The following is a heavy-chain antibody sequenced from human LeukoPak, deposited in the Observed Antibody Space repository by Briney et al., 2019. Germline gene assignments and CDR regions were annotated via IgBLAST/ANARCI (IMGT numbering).Heavy chain of an antibody. CDR1: GGTFISYA. V-gene: IGHV1-69*05. CDR3: ARARGGEATAFDY. CDR2: IIPIFGTA. D-gene: IGHD5-12*01. J-gene: IGHJ4*02. Sequence: SVKVSCKASGGTFISYAISWVRQAPGQGLEWMGGIIPIFGTANYAQKFQGRVTITTDESTSTAYMELSSLRSEDTAVYYCARARGGEATAFDYWGQGTLATVSS.